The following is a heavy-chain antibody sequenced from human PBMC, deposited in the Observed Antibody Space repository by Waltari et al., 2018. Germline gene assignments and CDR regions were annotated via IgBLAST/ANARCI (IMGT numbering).Heavy chain of an antibody. V-gene: IGHV3-7*01. CDR3: ATSSASAGND. J-gene: IGHJ4*02. CDR1: GFIFSRTIW. D-gene: IGHD1-1*01. Sequence: EVQLVESGGGLVQQGGSLRLSCVGPGFIFSRTIWMSWVRQAPGKGLEWLANINPDGSAKYYVESVKGRFTISRNNAENSVYLQMNSLRADDTAVYYCATSSASAGNDWGQGTLVSVSS. CDR2: INPDGSAK.